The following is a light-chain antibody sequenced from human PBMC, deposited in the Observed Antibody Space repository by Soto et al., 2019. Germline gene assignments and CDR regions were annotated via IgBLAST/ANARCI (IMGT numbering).Light chain of an antibody. V-gene: IGLV2-14*01. CDR2: EVS. J-gene: IGLJ1*01. Sequence: ALTQPASVSGSPGQSITISCTGTSSDVGGYNYVSWYQQHPGKAPKLMIYEVSNRPSGVSNRFSGSKSGNTASLTISGLQAEDEADYYCSSYTSSSTRVFGTGTKVTVL. CDR1: SSDVGGYNY. CDR3: SSYTSSSTRV.